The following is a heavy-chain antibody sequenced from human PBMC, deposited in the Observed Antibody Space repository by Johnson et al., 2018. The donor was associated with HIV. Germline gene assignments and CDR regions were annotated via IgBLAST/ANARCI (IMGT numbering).Heavy chain of an antibody. CDR3: AKDSQGLRAFDI. J-gene: IGHJ3*02. V-gene: IGHV3-23*04. Sequence: VQLVESGGGLVQPGGSLRLSCAASGFTFGSYVMSWVRQAPGKGLEWVSAISGSGGSTYYADSVKGRFTISRDNSKNTLYLQMNSLRAEDTAVYYCAKDSQGLRAFDIWGQGTMVTVSS. CDR2: ISGSGGST. D-gene: IGHD6-25*01. CDR1: GFTFGSYV.